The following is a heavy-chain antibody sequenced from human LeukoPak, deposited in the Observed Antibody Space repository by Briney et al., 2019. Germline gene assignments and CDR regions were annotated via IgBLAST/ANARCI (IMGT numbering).Heavy chain of an antibody. D-gene: IGHD1-26*01. CDR3: ARGKKVGATSEFDY. CDR1: GGSFSGYY. Sequence: SETLSLTCAVYGGSFSGYYWSWIRQPPGKGLEWIGEINHSGSTNYNPSLKSRVTISVDTSKNQFSLKLSSVTAADTAVYYCARGKKVGATSEFDYWGKGTLVTASS. J-gene: IGHJ4*02. V-gene: IGHV4-34*01. CDR2: INHSGST.